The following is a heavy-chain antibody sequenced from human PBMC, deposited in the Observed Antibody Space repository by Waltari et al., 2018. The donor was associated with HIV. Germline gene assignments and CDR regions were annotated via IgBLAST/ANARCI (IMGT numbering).Heavy chain of an antibody. CDR1: GFTFSSYW. V-gene: IGHV3-7*01. CDR2: IKQDGSEK. CDR3: ARVLGIQLWLFDY. Sequence: EVQLVESGGDLVQPGGSLRLSCAASGFTFSSYWMSWVRQAPGKGLEWVANIKQDGSEKYYVDSVKGRFTISRDNAKNSLYLQMNSLRAEDTAVYYCARVLGIQLWLFDYWGQGTLVTVSS. D-gene: IGHD5-18*01. J-gene: IGHJ4*02.